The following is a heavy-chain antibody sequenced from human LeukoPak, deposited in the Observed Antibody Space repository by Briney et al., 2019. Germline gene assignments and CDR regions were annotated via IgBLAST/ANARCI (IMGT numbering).Heavy chain of an antibody. J-gene: IGHJ4*02. V-gene: IGHV4-30-4*01. CDR2: ISSRGSA. CDR3: ARRYYNILTGYFDY. CDR1: GGSISSGDYY. Sequence: SETLSLTCTVSGGSISSGDYYWSWIRQPPGKGLEWIGYISSRGSAYYNPSLKSRVTISPDTSKNQFSLRLSSVTDADTAVYYCARRYYNILTGYFDYWGQGTLVTVSS. D-gene: IGHD3-9*01.